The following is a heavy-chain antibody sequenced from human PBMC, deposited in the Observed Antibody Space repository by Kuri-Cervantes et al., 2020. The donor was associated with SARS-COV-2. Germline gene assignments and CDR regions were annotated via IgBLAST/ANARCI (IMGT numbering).Heavy chain of an antibody. CDR1: GFNYLNYA. V-gene: IGHV3-30-3*01. J-gene: IGHJ4*02. CDR3: ARVEGSGSYTY. D-gene: IGHD3-10*01. CDR2: VSYNGTNK. Sequence: GEPLKISCTASGFNYLNYAMHWVRQAPGTGLEWVAVVSYNGTNKYYADSVKGRFTISRDNSKNTLYLQMNSLRAEDTAVYYCARVEGSGSYTYWGQGTLVTVSS.